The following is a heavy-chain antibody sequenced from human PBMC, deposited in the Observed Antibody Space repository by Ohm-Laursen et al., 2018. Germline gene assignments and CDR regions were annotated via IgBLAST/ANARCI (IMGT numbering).Heavy chain of an antibody. V-gene: IGHV4-59*08. CDR1: GDSINSSY. CDR2: ISNSGNT. J-gene: IGHJ4*02. D-gene: IGHD2-15*01. Sequence: SETLSLTCAVSGDSINSSYWSWIRQPPGKGLEWIGSISNSGNTNYNPSLKNRVTISVDTSKNQISLKLGSVTVADTAVFYCARRGSGGRSFDYWGQGSLVTVSS. CDR3: ARRGSGGRSFDY.